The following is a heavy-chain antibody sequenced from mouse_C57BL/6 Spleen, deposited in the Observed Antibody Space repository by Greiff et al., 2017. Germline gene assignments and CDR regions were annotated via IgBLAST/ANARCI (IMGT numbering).Heavy chain of an antibody. CDR2: IDPEDGET. J-gene: IGHJ1*03. CDR1: GFNIKDYY. D-gene: IGHD2-4*01. Sequence: VQLQQSGAELVKPGASVKLSCTASGFNIKDYYMHWVKQRTEQGLEWIGRIDPEDGETKYAPKFPGKATITADTSSNTAYLQLSSLTSEDTAVYYCAPDYDYDVGYFDVWGTGTTVTVSS. V-gene: IGHV14-2*01. CDR3: APDYDYDVGYFDV.